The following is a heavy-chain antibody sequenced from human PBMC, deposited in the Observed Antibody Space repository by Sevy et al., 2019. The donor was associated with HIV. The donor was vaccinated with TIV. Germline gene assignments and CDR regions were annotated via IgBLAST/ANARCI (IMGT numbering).Heavy chain of an antibody. CDR1: GGSISSYY. V-gene: IGHV4-59*08. J-gene: IGHJ6*03. Sequence: SETLSLTCTVSGGSISSYYWSWIRQPPGKGLEWIGYIYYSESANYNPSLKSRVTISVDTSKNQFSLKRSSVTAADTAVYYCARQGRYRIKEYYYYMDVWGKGTTVTVSS. CDR2: IYYSESA. D-gene: IGHD5-18*01. CDR3: ARQGRYRIKEYYYYMDV.